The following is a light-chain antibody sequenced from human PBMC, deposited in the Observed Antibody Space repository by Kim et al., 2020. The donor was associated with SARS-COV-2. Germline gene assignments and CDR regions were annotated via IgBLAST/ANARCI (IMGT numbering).Light chain of an antibody. CDR1: SSNIGAGYD. V-gene: IGLV1-40*01. J-gene: IGLJ1*01. CDR3: QSYDSSLSGSRV. CDR2: GNS. Sequence: VTIACTGSSSNIGAGYDVHWYQQLPGTAPKLLIYGNSNRPSGVPDRFSGSKSGTSASLAITGLQAEDEADYYCQSYDSSLSGSRVFGTGTKVTVL.